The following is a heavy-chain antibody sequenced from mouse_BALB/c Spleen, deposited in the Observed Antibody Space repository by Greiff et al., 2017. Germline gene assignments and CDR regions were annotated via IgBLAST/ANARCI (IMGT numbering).Heavy chain of an antibody. D-gene: IGHD2-4*01. CDR3: ARSTYDYDAAFAY. V-gene: IGHV1S29*02. J-gene: IGHJ3*01. CDR1: GYTFTDYN. CDR2: IYPYNGGT. Sequence: EVQLQESGPELVKPGASVKISCKASGYTFTDYNMHWVKQSHGKSLEWIGYIYPYNGGTGYNQKFKSKATLTVDNSSSTAYMELRSLTSEDSAVYYCARSTYDYDAAFAYWGQGTLVTVSA.